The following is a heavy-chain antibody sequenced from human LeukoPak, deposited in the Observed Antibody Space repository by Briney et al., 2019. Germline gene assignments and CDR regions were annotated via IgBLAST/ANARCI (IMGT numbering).Heavy chain of an antibody. J-gene: IGHJ4*02. D-gene: IGHD4-17*01. CDR2: ISSSGDFT. V-gene: IGHV3-23*01. CDR1: GFIFSSYG. Sequence: GGSLRLSCAASGFIFSSYGMSWVRQAPGKGLEWVSAISSSGDFTYYADSVKGRFTISRDNSKNTLYLQMNSLRAEDTAVYYCAKDRSTVTTRYFDYWGQGTLVTVSS. CDR3: AKDRSTVTTRYFDY.